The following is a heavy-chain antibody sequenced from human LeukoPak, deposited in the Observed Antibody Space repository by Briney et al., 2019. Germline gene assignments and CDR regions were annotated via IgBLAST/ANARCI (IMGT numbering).Heavy chain of an antibody. CDR3: ARSYSSGQSWFDP. D-gene: IGHD3-10*01. J-gene: IGHJ5*02. CDR2: INPSGGST. CDR1: GYTFTGYY. Sequence: ASVKVSCKASGYTFTGYYMHWVRQAPGQGLEWMGIINPSGGSTSYAQKFQGRVTMTRDMSTSTVYMELSSLRSEDTAVYYCARSYSSGQSWFDPWGQGTLVTVSS. V-gene: IGHV1-46*01.